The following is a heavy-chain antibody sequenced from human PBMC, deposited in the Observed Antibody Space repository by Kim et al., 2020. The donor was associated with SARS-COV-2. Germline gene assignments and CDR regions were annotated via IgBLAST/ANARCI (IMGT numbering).Heavy chain of an antibody. CDR3: ARDHITPSSGSDDAFDI. CDR1: GFTFSSYW. J-gene: IGHJ3*02. V-gene: IGHV3-7*01. D-gene: IGHD6-19*01. CDR2: IKQDGSEK. Sequence: GGSLRLSCAASGFTFSSYWMSWVRQAPGKGLEWVANIKQDGSEKYYVDSVKGRFTISRDNAKNSLYLQMNSLRAEDTAVYYCARDHITPSSGSDDAFDIWGQGTMVTVSS.